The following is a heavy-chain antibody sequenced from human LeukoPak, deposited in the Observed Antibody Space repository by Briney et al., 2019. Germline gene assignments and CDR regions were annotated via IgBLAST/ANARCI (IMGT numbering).Heavy chain of an antibody. CDR1: GFTFSNYY. CDR2: ISSSGSTI. Sequence: GGSLRLSCAASGFTFSNYYMTWIRQAPGKGLEWVSYISSSGSTIYYADSVKGRFTISRDNAKNSLYLQMNSLRAEDTAVYYCTRDSLAYCGGDCYYDYWGQGTLVTVSS. D-gene: IGHD2-21*02. V-gene: IGHV3-11*01. J-gene: IGHJ4*02. CDR3: TRDSLAYCGGDCYYDY.